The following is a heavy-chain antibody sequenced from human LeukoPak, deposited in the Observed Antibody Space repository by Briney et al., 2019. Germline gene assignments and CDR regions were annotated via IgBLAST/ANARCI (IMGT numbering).Heavy chain of an antibody. J-gene: IGHJ4*02. V-gene: IGHV4-30-4*08. CDR1: GGSISSGDYY. CDR3: ARVGSGSYNFDY. CDR2: IYYSGST. Sequence: SETLSLTCTVSGGSISSGDYYWSWIRQPPGKGLEWIGYIYYSGSTYYNPSLKSRVTISVDTSTNQFSLKLSSVTAADTAVYYCARVGSGSYNFDYWGQGTLVTVSS. D-gene: IGHD1-26*01.